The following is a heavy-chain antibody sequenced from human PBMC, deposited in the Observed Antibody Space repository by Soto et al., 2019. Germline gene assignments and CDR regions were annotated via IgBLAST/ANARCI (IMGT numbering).Heavy chain of an antibody. J-gene: IGHJ6*04. D-gene: IGHD3-10*01. Sequence: GESLKISCKGSGYSFTSYWIGWVRQMPGKVLEWMGIIYPGDSDTRYSPSFQGQVTISADKSISTAYLQWSSLKASDTAMYYWASPPLRGGGGYYYGRAVGGKGPTFHVPS. CDR3: ASPPLRGGGGYYYGRAV. CDR1: GYSFTSYW. CDR2: IYPGDSDT. V-gene: IGHV5-51*01.